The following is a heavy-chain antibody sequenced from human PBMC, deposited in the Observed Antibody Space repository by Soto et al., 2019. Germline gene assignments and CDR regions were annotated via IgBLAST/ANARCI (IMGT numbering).Heavy chain of an antibody. Sequence: QVQLVQSGAEVKKPGSSVKVSCKASGGTFSRYSITWVRQAPGHGLEWIGRIIPIFGIASYAQKCKGRVTITADESTSTAYMERSSLRSDDTAVYYCAREDRDRETGLVPAAIDGMDVWGQGTTVTVSS. CDR2: IIPIFGIA. CDR1: GGTFSRYS. CDR3: AREDRDRETGLVPAAIDGMDV. V-gene: IGHV1-69*08. D-gene: IGHD2-2*01. J-gene: IGHJ6*02.